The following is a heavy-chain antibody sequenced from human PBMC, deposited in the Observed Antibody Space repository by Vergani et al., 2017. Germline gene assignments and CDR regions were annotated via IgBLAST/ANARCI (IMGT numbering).Heavy chain of an antibody. CDR1: GGSISSSSYY. J-gene: IGHJ5*02. V-gene: IGHV4-39*01. CDR2: IYYSGST. CDR3: ARHXPRRITMIVVVITWFDP. D-gene: IGHD3-22*01. Sequence: QLQLQESGPGLVKPSETLSLTCTVSGGSISSSSYYWGWIRQPPGKGLEWIGSIYYSGSTYYNPSLKSRVTISVDTSKNQFSLKLSSVTAADTAVYYCARHXPRRITMIVVVITWFDPWGQGTLVTVSS.